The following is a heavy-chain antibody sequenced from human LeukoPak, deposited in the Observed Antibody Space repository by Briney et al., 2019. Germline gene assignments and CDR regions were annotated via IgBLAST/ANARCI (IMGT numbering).Heavy chain of an antibody. CDR1: GGSFSGYY. V-gene: IGHV4-34*01. J-gene: IGHJ6*03. Sequence: SETLSLTCAVYGGSFSGYYWSWIRQAPGKGPEWIASIDYSGRTFYNPSLRSRVTISVDTSKNQCSLKLKSVTAADTAVYYCASSPIKFGVTSFDYYYYYMDVWGKGTTVTVSS. D-gene: IGHD2/OR15-2a*01. CDR3: ASSPIKFGVTSFDYYYYYMDV. CDR2: IDYSGRT.